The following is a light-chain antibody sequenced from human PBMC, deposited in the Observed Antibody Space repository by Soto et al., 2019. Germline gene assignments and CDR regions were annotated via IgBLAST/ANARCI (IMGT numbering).Light chain of an antibody. CDR1: SSDVCVYNY. V-gene: IGLV2-14*03. CDR2: DVS. J-gene: IGLJ1*01. CDR3: SSYTSSISYV. Sequence: QSVLTQPASVSGSPGQSITISCTGTSSDVCVYNYVSWYQSHPGEAPKLIIYDVSNRPSGVSDRFSGSKSGNTASLTISGLQSEDEADYYCSSYTSSISYVFGNGTKVTVL.